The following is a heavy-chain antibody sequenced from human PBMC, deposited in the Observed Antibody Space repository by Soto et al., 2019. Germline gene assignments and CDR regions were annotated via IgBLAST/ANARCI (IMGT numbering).Heavy chain of an antibody. CDR2: ISSTTNYI. J-gene: IGHJ4*02. CDR3: ARESEDLTSNFDY. CDR1: GFTFTRYS. Sequence: GGSLRLSCAASGFTFTRYSMNWVRQAPGKGLEWVSSISSTTNYIYYGDSMKGRFTISRDNAKNSLYLEMNSLRAEDTAAYYCARESEDLTSNFDYWGQGTLVTVSS. V-gene: IGHV3-21*06.